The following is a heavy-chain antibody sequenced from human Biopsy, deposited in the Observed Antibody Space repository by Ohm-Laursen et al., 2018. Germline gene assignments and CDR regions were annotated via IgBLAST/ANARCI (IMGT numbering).Heavy chain of an antibody. V-gene: IGHV3-23*01. D-gene: IGHD3-10*01. Sequence: SLRLSCAASGFTFNIYAMNWVRQAPGKGLEWVSTISGTTTKTHSADSVKGRFTISRGNSKNMLYLQMNSLRVEDTALYHCARDPVAVRISMVRELRTSWFDPWGPGTLVTVSS. CDR1: GFTFNIYA. J-gene: IGHJ5*02. CDR2: ISGTTTKT. CDR3: ARDPVAVRISMVRELRTSWFDP.